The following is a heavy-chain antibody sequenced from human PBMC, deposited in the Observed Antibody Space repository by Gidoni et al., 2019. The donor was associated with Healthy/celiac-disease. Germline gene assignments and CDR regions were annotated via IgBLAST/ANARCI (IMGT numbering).Heavy chain of an antibody. D-gene: IGHD3-22*01. CDR1: CGSISSYY. CDR3: ARADGYYYDSSGYYYFDY. Sequence: QVQLQESCPGLVKPSETLSLTCTVSCGSISSYYGSWIRQPPGKGLEWIGYIYYRGSTHYNPSLKSRVTISVDTSKNQCSLKLSSVTAADTAVYYCARADGYYYDSSGYYYFDYWGQGTLVTVSS. CDR2: IYYRGST. J-gene: IGHJ4*02. V-gene: IGHV4-59*01.